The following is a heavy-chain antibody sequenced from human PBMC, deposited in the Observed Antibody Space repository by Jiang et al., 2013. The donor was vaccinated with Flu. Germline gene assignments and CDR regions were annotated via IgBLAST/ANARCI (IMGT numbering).Heavy chain of an antibody. CDR2: ISYDGSNK. V-gene: IGHV3-30*03. D-gene: IGHD4-17*01. Sequence: QLVESGGGVVQPGRSLRLSCAASGFTFSSYGMHWVRQAPGKGLEWVAVISYDGSNKYYADSVKGRFTISRDNSKNTLYLQMNSLRAEDTAVYYCFGAHYGDYARFDPWGQGTLVTVSS. J-gene: IGHJ5*02. CDR3: FGAHYGDYARFDP. CDR1: GFTFSSYG.